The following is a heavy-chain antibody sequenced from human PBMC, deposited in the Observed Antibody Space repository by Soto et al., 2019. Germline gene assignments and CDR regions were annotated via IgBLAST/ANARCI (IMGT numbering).Heavy chain of an antibody. CDR1: GGSFSGYY. V-gene: IGHV4-34*01. CDR2: INHSGST. J-gene: IGHJ4*02. CDR3: ARSLYNWNYDYFDY. Sequence: SETLSLTCAVYGGSFSGYYWSWIRQPPGKGLEWIGEINHSGSTNYNPSLKSRVTISVDTSKNQFSLKLSSVTAADTAVYYCARSLYNWNYDYFDYWGQGXLVTVSS. D-gene: IGHD1-7*01.